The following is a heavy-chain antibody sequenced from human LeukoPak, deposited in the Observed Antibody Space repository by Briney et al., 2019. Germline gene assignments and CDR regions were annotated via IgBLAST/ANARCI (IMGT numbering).Heavy chain of an antibody. V-gene: IGHV4-39*01. J-gene: IGHJ6*02. CDR3: ARLSSYSSRAITTYDMDV. CDR1: GGSTSSSSYY. CDR2: IYYSGST. Sequence: SETLSLTCTVSGGSTSSSSYYWGWIRQPPGKGLEWIGSIYYSGSTYYNPSLKSRVTISVDTSKDQFSLKLSSVTAADTAVYYCARLSSYSSRAITTYDMDVWGQGTTVTVSS. D-gene: IGHD6-13*01.